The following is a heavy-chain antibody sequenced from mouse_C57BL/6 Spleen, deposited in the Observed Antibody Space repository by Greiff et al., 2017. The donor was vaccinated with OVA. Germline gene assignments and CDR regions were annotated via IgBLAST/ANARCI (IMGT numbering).Heavy chain of an antibody. V-gene: IGHV1-82*01. D-gene: IGHD2-5*01. CDR3: AREDYSNFPWFAY. CDR1: GYAFSSSW. CDR2: IYPGDGDT. J-gene: IGHJ3*01. Sequence: QVQLQQSGPELVKPGASVKISCKASGYAFSSSWMNWVKQRPGKGLEWIGRIYPGDGDTNYNGKFKGKATLTADKSSSTAYMQLSSLTSEDSAVYFCAREDYSNFPWFAYWGQGTLVTVSA.